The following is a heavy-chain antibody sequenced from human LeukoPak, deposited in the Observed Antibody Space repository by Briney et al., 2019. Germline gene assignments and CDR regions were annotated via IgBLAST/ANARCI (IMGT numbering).Heavy chain of an antibody. D-gene: IGHD6-13*01. Sequence: SETLSLTCTVSGGSISSYYWSWIRQPAGKGLEWIGRIYTSGSTNYNPSLKSRVTMSVDTSKNQFSLKLSSVTAADTAVYYCASIAAAKDYYYYMDVWGKGTTVTASS. CDR3: ASIAAAKDYYYYMDV. V-gene: IGHV4-4*07. CDR1: GGSISSYY. J-gene: IGHJ6*03. CDR2: IYTSGST.